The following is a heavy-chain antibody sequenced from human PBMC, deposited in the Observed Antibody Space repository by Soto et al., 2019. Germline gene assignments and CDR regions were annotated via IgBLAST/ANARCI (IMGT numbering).Heavy chain of an antibody. CDR3: AAGADTVTAGYYGMDV. V-gene: IGHV1-58*01. Sequence: SVKVSCKASGFTFTSSAVQWVRQARGQRLEWIGWIVVGSGNTNYAQKFQERVTITRDMSTSTAYMELSSLRSEDTAVYYCAAGADTVTAGYYGMDVWGQGTTVTVSS. CDR2: IVVGSGNT. CDR1: GFTFTSSA. D-gene: IGHD4-17*01. J-gene: IGHJ6*02.